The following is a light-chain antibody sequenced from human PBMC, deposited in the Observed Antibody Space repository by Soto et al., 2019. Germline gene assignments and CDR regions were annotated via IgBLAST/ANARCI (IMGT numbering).Light chain of an antibody. J-gene: IGKJ2*01. Sequence: EILLTQSPGTLSLSPGEGATLSCRASQSVSRNYLAWYQQKPGQAPRVLIYDASSRVSGIPDRFSGSGSGTDFTLTISRLEPEDFAVYYCHQYGSSPRTFGQGTKLEIK. CDR1: QSVSRNY. V-gene: IGKV3-20*01. CDR3: HQYGSSPRT. CDR2: DAS.